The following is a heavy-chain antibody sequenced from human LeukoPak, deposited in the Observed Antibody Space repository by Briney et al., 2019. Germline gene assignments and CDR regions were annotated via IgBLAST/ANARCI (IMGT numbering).Heavy chain of an antibody. V-gene: IGHV4-59*12. Sequence: SETLSLTCTVSGGSISSYYWSWIRQPPGKGLEWIGYIYYSGSTYYNPSLKSRVTISVDTSKNRFSLNLSSVTAADTAMYYCARAVGTSRNFFDYWGQGTLVTVSS. CDR2: IYYSGST. J-gene: IGHJ4*02. CDR1: GGSISSYY. CDR3: ARAVGTSRNFFDY. D-gene: IGHD4-23*01.